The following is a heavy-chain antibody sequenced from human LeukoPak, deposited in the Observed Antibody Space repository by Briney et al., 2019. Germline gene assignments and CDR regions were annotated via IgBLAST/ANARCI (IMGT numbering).Heavy chain of an antibody. CDR2: IYYNGST. CDR3: AGGPLTIEYNAMDV. CDR1: GGSASSGSYY. D-gene: IGHD3-10*01. J-gene: IGHJ6*02. Sequence: PSETLSLTCTVSGGSASSGSYYWSWIRQPPGKGLEWIGYIYYNGSTNYNPSLKSRVTISIDTSKNQFSLKLSSVTAADTAVYYCAGGPLTIEYNAMDVWGQGTTVTVSS. V-gene: IGHV4-61*01.